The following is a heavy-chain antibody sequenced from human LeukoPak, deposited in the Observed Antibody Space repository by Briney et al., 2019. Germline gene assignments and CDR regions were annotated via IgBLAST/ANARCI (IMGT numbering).Heavy chain of an antibody. Sequence: SQTLSLTCTVSGGSISSSSYYWGWIRQPPGKGLEWIGSIYYSGSTYYNPSLKSRVTISVDTSENQFSLKLSSVTAADTAVYYCAAGDSGWDYSNYLYYWGQGTLVTVSS. D-gene: IGHD4-11*01. V-gene: IGHV4-39*01. CDR3: AAGDSGWDYSNYLYY. CDR1: GGSISSSSYY. J-gene: IGHJ4*02. CDR2: IYYSGST.